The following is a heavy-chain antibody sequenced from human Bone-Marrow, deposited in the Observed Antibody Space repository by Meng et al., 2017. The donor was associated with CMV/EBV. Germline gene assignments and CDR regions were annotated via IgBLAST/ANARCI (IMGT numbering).Heavy chain of an antibody. V-gene: IGHV1-2*02. D-gene: IGHD5/OR15-5a*01. CDR3: AREEVYTSTFYYYGMDV. J-gene: IGHJ6*02. CDR2: INPNSGGT. Sequence: ASVKVSCKASGGTFSSYAISWVRQAPGQGLEWMGWINPNSGGTNYAQKFQGRVTMTRDTSISTAYMELSRLRSDDTAVYYCAREEVYTSTFYYYGMDVWGQGTTVTVSS. CDR1: GGTFSSYA.